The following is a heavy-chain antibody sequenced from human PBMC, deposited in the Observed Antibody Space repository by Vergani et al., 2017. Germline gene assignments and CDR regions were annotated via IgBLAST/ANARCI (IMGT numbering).Heavy chain of an antibody. V-gene: IGHV3-48*04. CDR3: ARGGESYSNTDYYYYGMDV. CDR2: ISSSSSTI. CDR1: GFTFSSYS. D-gene: IGHD4-11*01. J-gene: IGHJ6*02. Sequence: EVQLVESGGGLVQPGGSLRLSCAASGFTFSSYSMNWVRQAPGKGLEWVSYISSSSSTIYYADSVKGRFTISRDNAKNSLYLQRNSLRAEDTAVYYWARGGESYSNTDYYYYGMDVWGQGTTVTVSS.